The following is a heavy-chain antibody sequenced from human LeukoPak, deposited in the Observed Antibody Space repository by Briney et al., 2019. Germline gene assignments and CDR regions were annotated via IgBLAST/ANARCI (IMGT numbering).Heavy chain of an antibody. D-gene: IGHD6-6*01. Sequence: AGGSLRLSCVASGFTFSSYAMSWVRQAPGKGLEWVSSFSGSGGSIYYADSVKGRFTISRDNSKNTLYLQMNSLRAEDTAVYYCAKEYSSSSRNFDYWGQGTLVTVSS. CDR3: AKEYSSSSRNFDY. CDR2: FSGSGGSI. CDR1: GFTFSSYA. J-gene: IGHJ4*02. V-gene: IGHV3-23*01.